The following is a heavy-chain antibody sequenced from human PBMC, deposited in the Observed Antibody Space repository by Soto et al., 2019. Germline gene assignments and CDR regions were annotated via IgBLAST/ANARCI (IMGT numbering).Heavy chain of an antibody. J-gene: IGHJ3*02. CDR3: GRGHDYGGSSDAFET. D-gene: IGHD2-15*01. CDR1: GGTFSTDA. CDR2: ILPIFGTA. Sequence: QVQLVQSGAEVKKPGSSVKVSCKASGGTFSTDAINWVRQAPGPGPEWMGGILPIFGTADYARKFQCRVRIAADGLAPTAYMALSSLRSEDTEVYYVGRGHDYGGSSDAFETWGKGTMVSVSS. V-gene: IGHV1-69*12.